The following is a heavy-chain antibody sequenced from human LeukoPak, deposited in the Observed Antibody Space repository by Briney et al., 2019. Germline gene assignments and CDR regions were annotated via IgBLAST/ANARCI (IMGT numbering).Heavy chain of an antibody. J-gene: IGHJ1*01. CDR1: GITFSSYG. CDR3: AKGTQQYGFQH. CDR2: ISGSGAST. D-gene: IGHD5-18*01. Sequence: GGSLRLSCAASGITFSSYGMSWVRQAPGMGLEWVSAISGSGASTFYADSVKGRFTISRDNSKNTLYLQMNSLRAEDTAVYYCAKGTQQYGFQHWGQGTLVTVFS. V-gene: IGHV3-23*01.